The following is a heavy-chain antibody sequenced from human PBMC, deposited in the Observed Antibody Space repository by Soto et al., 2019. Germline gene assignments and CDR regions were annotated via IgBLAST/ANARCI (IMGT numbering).Heavy chain of an antibody. CDR2: ISYDGSNK. J-gene: IGHJ4*02. V-gene: IGHV3-30-3*01. Sequence: PGGSLRLSCAASGFTFSSYAMHWVRQAPGKGLEWVAVISYDGSNKYYADSVKGRFTISRDNSKNTLYLQMNSLRAEDTAVYYCARDRGRYSGYGYFDYWGQGTLVTVSS. CDR3: ARDRGRYSGYGYFDY. CDR1: GFTFSSYA. D-gene: IGHD5-12*01.